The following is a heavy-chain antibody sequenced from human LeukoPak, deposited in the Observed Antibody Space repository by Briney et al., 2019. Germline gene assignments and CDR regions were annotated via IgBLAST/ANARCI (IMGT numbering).Heavy chain of an antibody. CDR2: ISGDDAST. CDR3: AKDSYVSGRPLHTFDV. CDR1: GFTFAIHA. V-gene: IGHV3-23*01. D-gene: IGHD3-10*01. Sequence: GGSLRLSCAASGFTFAIHAMTWVRQAPGKGLEWVSGISGDDASTHYAESVKGQFTISRDNSQNTLFLQMNSLRVEDTAIYYCAKDSYVSGRPLHTFDVWGQGTMVTVSS. J-gene: IGHJ3*01.